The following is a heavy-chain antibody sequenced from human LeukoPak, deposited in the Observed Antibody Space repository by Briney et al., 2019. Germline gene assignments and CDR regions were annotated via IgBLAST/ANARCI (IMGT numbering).Heavy chain of an antibody. CDR3: VKDGSGSYYTYYFDY. Sequence: GGSLRLSCSASGFTFSRYAMHWVRQAPGKGLEYVSAISSNGGSTYYADSVKGRFTISRDNSKNTLYLQMSSLKAEDTAVYYCVKDGSGSYYTYYFDYWGQGTLVTVSS. J-gene: IGHJ4*02. D-gene: IGHD3-10*01. CDR1: GFTFSRYA. CDR2: ISSNGGST. V-gene: IGHV3-64D*06.